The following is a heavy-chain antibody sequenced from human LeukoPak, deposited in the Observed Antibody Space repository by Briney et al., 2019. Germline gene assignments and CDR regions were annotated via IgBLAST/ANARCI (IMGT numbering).Heavy chain of an antibody. V-gene: IGHV3-48*03. Sequence: GGSLRLSCAASGFTFSSYEMNWARQAPGKGLEWVSYISSSGSTIYYADSVKGRFTISRDNAKNSLYLQMNSLRAEDTAVYYCARTFHPGSGSYLYYFDYWGQGTLVTVSS. CDR1: GFTFSSYE. CDR3: ARTFHPGSGSYLYYFDY. D-gene: IGHD3-10*01. J-gene: IGHJ4*02. CDR2: ISSSGSTI.